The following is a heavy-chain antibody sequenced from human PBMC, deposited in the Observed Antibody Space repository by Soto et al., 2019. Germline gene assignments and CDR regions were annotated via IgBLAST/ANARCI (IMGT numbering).Heavy chain of an antibody. D-gene: IGHD7-27*01. V-gene: IGHV4-30-4*02. CDR1: GECISNLDYF. CDR2: IYKSATT. CDR3: ARGRYCLTGRCFPNWFDS. Sequence: SDSLYLTCSVSGECISNLDYFWAWIRQPPGQALEYIGYIYKSATTYYNPSFESRVAISVDTSKSQFSLNVTSVTAADTAVYFCARGRYCLTGRCFPNWFDSWGQGALVTVSS. J-gene: IGHJ5*01.